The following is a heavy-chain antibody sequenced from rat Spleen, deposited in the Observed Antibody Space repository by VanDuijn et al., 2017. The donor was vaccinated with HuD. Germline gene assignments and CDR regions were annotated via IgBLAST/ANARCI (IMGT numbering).Heavy chain of an antibody. CDR1: AYSITSSYG. J-gene: IGHJ2*01. D-gene: IGHD1-12*01. Sequence: EVQLQESGPGLVKPSQSLSLTCSVTAYSITSSYGWNWIRKLPGNKLEWMGYINNVGGTNYNPSLKSRISITRDNTKNQFFLQVNSVTTVDTATYYCSRANRESYAHFDYWGQGVMVTVSS. V-gene: IGHV3-3*01. CDR3: SRANRESYAHFDY. CDR2: INNVGGT.